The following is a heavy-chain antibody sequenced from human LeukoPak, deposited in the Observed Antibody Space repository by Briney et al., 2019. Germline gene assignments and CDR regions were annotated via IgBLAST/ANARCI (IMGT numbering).Heavy chain of an antibody. CDR1: GYTFTGYY. V-gene: IGHV1-2*06. J-gene: IGHJ6*02. CDR3: AWQDIVVVPAATGAVDYYGMDV. Sequence: ASVKVSCKASGYTFTGYYMHWVRQAPGQGLEWMGRINPNSGGTNYAQKFQGRVTMTRDTSISTAYMELSRLRSDDTAVYYCAWQDIVVVPAATGAVDYYGMDVWGQGTTVTVSS. CDR2: INPNSGGT. D-gene: IGHD2-2*01.